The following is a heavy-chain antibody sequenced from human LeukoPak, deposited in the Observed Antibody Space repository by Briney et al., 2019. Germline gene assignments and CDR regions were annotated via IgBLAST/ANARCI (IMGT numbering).Heavy chain of an antibody. D-gene: IGHD1/OR15-1a*01. Sequence: PGGSLRLSCAASGFTLSSYWMHWVRQAPGKGLVWLSRINGYGTITTYADSVQGRLTISRDNAQNTLYLQIDSLRAEDTAVYYCARRESTNNYYYSGMDVWGQGTTATVSS. V-gene: IGHV3-74*01. CDR2: INGYGTIT. CDR3: ARRESTNNYYYSGMDV. CDR1: GFTLSSYW. J-gene: IGHJ6*02.